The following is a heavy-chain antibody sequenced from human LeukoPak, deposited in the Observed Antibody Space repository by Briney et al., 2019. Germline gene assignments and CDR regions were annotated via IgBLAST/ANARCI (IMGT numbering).Heavy chain of an antibody. CDR3: AKPLSSGWYTDYYYGMDV. CDR1: GFTFNNYA. CDR2: IGASGGST. J-gene: IGHJ6*02. V-gene: IGHV3-23*01. D-gene: IGHD6-19*01. Sequence: GGSLRLSCAASGFTFNNYAMSWVRQAPGKGLEWVSAIGASGGSTYYTESVKGRFTISRDNSKNTLFLQMNSLRAEDTAVYYCAKPLSSGWYTDYYYGMDVWGQGTTVTVSS.